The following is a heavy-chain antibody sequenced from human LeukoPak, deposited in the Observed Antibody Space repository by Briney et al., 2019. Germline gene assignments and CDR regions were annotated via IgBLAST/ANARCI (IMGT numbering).Heavy chain of an antibody. CDR2: IYYSGST. Sequence: SETLSLTCTVSGGSISSYYWSWIRQPPGKGLEWIGYIYYSGSTNYNPSLKSRVTISVDTSKNQFSLKLSSVTAADTAVYYCARAHQSERVLWFGELFFDYWGQGTLVPSPQ. CDR3: ARAHQSERVLWFGELFFDY. CDR1: GGSISSYY. J-gene: IGHJ4*02. V-gene: IGHV4-59*01. D-gene: IGHD3-10*01.